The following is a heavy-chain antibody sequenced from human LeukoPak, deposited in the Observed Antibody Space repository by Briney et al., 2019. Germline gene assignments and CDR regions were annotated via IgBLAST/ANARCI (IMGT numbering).Heavy chain of an antibody. V-gene: IGHV4-34*01. Sequence: SETLSLTCAVYGGSFSGYYWSWIRQPPGKGLEWIGEINHSGSTNYNPSLKSRVTISVDTSKNQFSLKLSSVTAADTAVYYCARGARVRGVIIWFDPWGQGTLVTVSS. J-gene: IGHJ5*02. CDR1: GGSFSGYY. D-gene: IGHD3-10*01. CDR2: INHSGST. CDR3: ARGARVRGVIIWFDP.